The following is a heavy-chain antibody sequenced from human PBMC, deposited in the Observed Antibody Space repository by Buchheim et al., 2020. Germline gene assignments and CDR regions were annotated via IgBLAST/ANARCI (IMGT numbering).Heavy chain of an antibody. CDR3: AKDQGRYDFWTGWRDYFDY. V-gene: IGHV3-30*18. D-gene: IGHD3-3*01. J-gene: IGHJ4*02. Sequence: QVQLVESGGGVVQPGRSLRLSCAASGFTFRSYGMHWVRQAPGKGLEWVTVISYDGSNKYYADSVEGRFTISRDNSKNTLYLQMNSLRAEDTAVYYCAKDQGRYDFWTGWRDYFDYWGQGTL. CDR2: ISYDGSNK. CDR1: GFTFRSYG.